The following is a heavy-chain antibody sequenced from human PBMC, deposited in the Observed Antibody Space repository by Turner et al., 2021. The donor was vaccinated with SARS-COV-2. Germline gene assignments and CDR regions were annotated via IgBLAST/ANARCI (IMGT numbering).Heavy chain of an antibody. CDR3: ARGHPYIAVAVSGFDP. CDR1: GGSFSGYY. D-gene: IGHD6-19*01. Sequence: QVQLQQWGAGLLKPSETLSLTCAVYGGSFSGYYWSWIRQPPGKGLEWIGEIIHSGSTNYNPSRKSRVTISLDTSKNQFSLKLSSVTAADTAVYYCARGHPYIAVAVSGFDPWGQGTLVTVSS. CDR2: IIHSGST. J-gene: IGHJ5*02. V-gene: IGHV4-34*01.